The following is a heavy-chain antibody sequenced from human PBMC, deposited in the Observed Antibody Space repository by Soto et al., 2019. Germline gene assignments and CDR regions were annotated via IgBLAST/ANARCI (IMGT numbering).Heavy chain of an antibody. J-gene: IGHJ4*02. CDR3: ARDLAAGDH. Sequence: QVQLVQSGAEVKKPGASVKVSCRTSGYTFKHYYIHWVRQAPGQGLEWLGIINPASASTNYAQEFQDRVTVTMDTSTTTVYMELSVLRAEDTAIFYCARDLAAGDHWGQGTLVTVSS. CDR1: GYTFKHYY. D-gene: IGHD6-13*01. V-gene: IGHV1-46*02. CDR2: INPASAST.